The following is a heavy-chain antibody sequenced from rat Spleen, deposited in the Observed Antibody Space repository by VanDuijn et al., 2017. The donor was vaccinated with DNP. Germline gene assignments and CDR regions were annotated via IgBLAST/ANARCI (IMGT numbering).Heavy chain of an antibody. D-gene: IGHD1-4*01. Sequence: EVQLVESGGGLVQPGGSLKLSCAASGFTFRDYYMAWVRQVPTKGLQWVAYISYDGGRNYNGDSVKGRFTISRNNAKSTLYLQMNSLSFEDMATYYCARHVLPLRVWDYWGQGVMVTVSS. CDR3: ARHVLPLRVWDY. J-gene: IGHJ2*01. V-gene: IGHV5-22*01. CDR1: GFTFRDYY. CDR2: ISYDGGRN.